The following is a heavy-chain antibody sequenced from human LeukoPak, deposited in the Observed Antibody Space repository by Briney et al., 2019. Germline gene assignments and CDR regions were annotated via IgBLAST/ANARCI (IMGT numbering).Heavy chain of an antibody. CDR2: VNTGTGDT. D-gene: IGHD4-23*01. CDR3: ARGALNYGGNSIWFDY. Sequence: ASVKVSCKASGYTSTTYAIHWVRQAPGQRLEWLGWVNTGTGDTRYSQTFQGRVTITRDTSASTAYVELSSLRPEDTAIYYCARGALNYGGNSIWFDYWGQGTLVTVSS. CDR1: GYTSTTYA. J-gene: IGHJ4*02. V-gene: IGHV1-3*04.